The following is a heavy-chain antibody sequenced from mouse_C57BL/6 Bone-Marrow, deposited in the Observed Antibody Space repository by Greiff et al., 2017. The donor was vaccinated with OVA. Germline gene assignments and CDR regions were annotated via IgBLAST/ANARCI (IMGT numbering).Heavy chain of an antibody. CDR3: AMRGYYGSRGDAMDY. J-gene: IGHJ4*01. D-gene: IGHD1-1*01. CDR2: LHPSDSDT. V-gene: IGHV1-74*01. CDR1: GYTFTSYW. Sequence: QVQLQQPGAELVKPGASVKVSCKASGYTFTSYWMHWVKQRPGQGLEWIGRLHPSDSDTNYNQKFKGKATLTVDKSSSTAYMQLSSLTSEDSAVYYCAMRGYYGSRGDAMDYWGQGTSVTVSS.